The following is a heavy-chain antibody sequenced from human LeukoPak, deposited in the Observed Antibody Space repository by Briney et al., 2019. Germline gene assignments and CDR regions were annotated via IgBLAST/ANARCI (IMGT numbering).Heavy chain of an antibody. CDR2: IYYSGST. CDR1: GVSISCYY. D-gene: IGHD2-2*01. V-gene: IGHV4-59*01. CDR3: ARTAKLGY. Sequence: SETLSLTCTVSGVSISCYYWSWIRQAPGKGLEWIGYIYYSGSTNYTPSHKNRVPISVDTSKNQFSLKLSSVTAADTAVYYCARTAKLGYWGQGPLVPVSS. J-gene: IGHJ4*02.